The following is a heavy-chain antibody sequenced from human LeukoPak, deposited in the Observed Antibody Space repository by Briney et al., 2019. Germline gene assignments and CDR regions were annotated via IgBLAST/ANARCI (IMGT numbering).Heavy chain of an antibody. D-gene: IGHD1-26*01. J-gene: IGHJ3*02. CDR1: GYTFTGYY. CDR3: AREFRDGSGSLAYAFDI. V-gene: IGHV1-2*02. Sequence: ASVKVSCKASGYTFTGYYMHWVRQAPGQGLEWMGWINPNSGGTNYAQKFQGRVTMTRDTSTSTAYMELRSLRSDDTAVYYCAREFRDGSGSLAYAFDIWGQGTMVTVSS. CDR2: INPNSGGT.